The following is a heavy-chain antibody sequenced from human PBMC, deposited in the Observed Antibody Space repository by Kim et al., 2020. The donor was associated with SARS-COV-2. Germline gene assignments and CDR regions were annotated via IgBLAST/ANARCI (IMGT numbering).Heavy chain of an antibody. V-gene: IGHV3-49*04. J-gene: IGHJ6*02. Sequence: GGSLRLSCTASGFTFGDYAMSWVRQAPGKGLEWVGFIRSKAYGGTTEYAASVKGRFTISRDDSKSIAYLQMNSLKTEDTAVYYCTRELYPRWMVYYGMDVWGQGTTVTVSS. D-gene: IGHD3-16*02. CDR1: GFTFGDYA. CDR2: IRSKAYGGTT. CDR3: TRELYPRWMVYYGMDV.